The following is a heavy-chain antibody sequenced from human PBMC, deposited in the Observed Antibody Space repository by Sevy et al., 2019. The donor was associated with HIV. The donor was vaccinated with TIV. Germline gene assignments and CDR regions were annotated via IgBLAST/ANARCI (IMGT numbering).Heavy chain of an antibody. CDR1: GLTSGAFA. CDR2: ISGSGGLT. V-gene: IGHV3-23*01. J-gene: IGHJ3*01. Sequence: GGSLRLSCKVTGLTSGAFAMSWVRQTPGKGLEWISSISGSGGLTHYADTVKGRFTISRDKSKGTVDLEMNSLRGADTAVYYCAKDSRVHNFGPGSYYSDYFDVWGQGTMVTVSS. D-gene: IGHD3-10*01. CDR3: AKDSRVHNFGPGSYYSDYFDV.